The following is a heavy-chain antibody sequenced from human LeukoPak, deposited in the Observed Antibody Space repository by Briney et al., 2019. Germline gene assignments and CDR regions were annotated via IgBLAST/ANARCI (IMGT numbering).Heavy chain of an antibody. CDR1: DGSFSGFY. J-gene: IGHJ6*02. CDR3: ARPSTGFYYYGMDV. V-gene: IGHV4-34*01. CDR2: IDHRGST. Sequence: PSETLSLTCAGYDGSFSGFYWSGIREPPGRGLGWIGEIDHRGSTNYNPSLKSRVTISVDTSKNHFSLKLSSVTAADTAVCYCARPSTGFYYYGMDVWGQGTTVTVSS.